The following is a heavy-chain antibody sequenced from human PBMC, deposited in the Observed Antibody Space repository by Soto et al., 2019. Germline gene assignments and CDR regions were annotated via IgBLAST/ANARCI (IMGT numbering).Heavy chain of an antibody. V-gene: IGHV1-69*01. D-gene: IGHD6-6*01. CDR3: ARDPPLRAARPWFDP. CDR2: IIPIFGTA. J-gene: IGHJ5*02. Sequence: QVQLVQSGAEVKKPGSSVKVSCKASGGTFSSYAISWVRQAPGQGLEWMGGIIPIFGTANYAQKFQGRVTITADEATSTAYMELSSLRSEDTGVYYCARDPPLRAARPWFDPWGQGTLVTVSS. CDR1: GGTFSSYA.